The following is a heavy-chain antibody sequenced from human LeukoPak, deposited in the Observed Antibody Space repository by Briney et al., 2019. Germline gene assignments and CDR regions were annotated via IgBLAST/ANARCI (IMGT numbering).Heavy chain of an antibody. D-gene: IGHD2-2*01. J-gene: IGHJ6*03. Sequence: SETLSLTCTVSGGSISSYYWSWIRQPAGKGLEWIGRIYTSGSTNYNPSLKSRVTMSVDTSKNQFSLKLSSVTAADTAVYYCARAPPPYCSSTSCQHYYYYYMDVWGKGTTVTVSS. CDR1: GGSISSYY. CDR2: IYTSGST. CDR3: ARAPPPYCSSTSCQHYYYYYMDV. V-gene: IGHV4-4*07.